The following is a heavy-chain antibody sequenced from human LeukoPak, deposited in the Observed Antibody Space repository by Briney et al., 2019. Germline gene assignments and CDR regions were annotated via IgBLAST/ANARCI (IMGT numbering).Heavy chain of an antibody. V-gene: IGHV4-34*01. CDR3: PRLCQVTTCAKFEY. J-gene: IGHJ4*02. Sequence: SETLSLNCAVYGGSFSGYYWSWLRQLPGKGLEWIGEIDHSGTTNSNPSLKSRVTISVDTSKNQFSLKLSFVTAAATAVYYCPRLCQVTTCAKFEYWGQGILVTVSS. CDR1: GGSFSGYY. CDR2: IDHSGTT. D-gene: IGHD4-17*01.